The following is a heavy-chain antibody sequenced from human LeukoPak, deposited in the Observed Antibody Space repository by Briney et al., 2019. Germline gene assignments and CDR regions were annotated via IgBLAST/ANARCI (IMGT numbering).Heavy chain of an antibody. V-gene: IGHV4-39*07. J-gene: IGHJ4*02. CDR1: GGSISSSSYY. CDR2: IFHSGST. Sequence: SETLSLTCTVSGGSISSSSYYWGWIRQPPGKGLEWIGEIFHSGSTNHNPSLKSRVTISVDKSKNHFSLELTSVTAADTAVYYCTCHSGWSGPSEWGQGTLVIVSS. CDR3: TCHSGWSGPSE. D-gene: IGHD6-19*01.